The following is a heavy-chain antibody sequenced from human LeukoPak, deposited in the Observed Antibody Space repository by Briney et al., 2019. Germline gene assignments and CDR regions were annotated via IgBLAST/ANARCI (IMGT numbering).Heavy chain of an antibody. J-gene: IGHJ6*02. Sequence: PSETLSLTCTVSGDSISPYYWSWIRQSPGKGLEWLGYVEYSGSTDYSPSLKSRVTISVDTSKNQFSLKLNSVVPADTAVYYCARDFTRTFPYYGLDVWGQGTTVTVSS. V-gene: IGHV4-59*01. CDR2: VEYSGST. CDR3: ARDFTRTFPYYGLDV. CDR1: GDSISPYY.